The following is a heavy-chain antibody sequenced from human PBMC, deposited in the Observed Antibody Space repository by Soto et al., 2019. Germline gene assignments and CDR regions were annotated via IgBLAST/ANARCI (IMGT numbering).Heavy chain of an antibody. CDR1: GGSISSSSYY. D-gene: IGHD4-17*01. V-gene: IGHV4-39*01. CDR2: IYYSGST. Sequence: QLQLQESGPGLVKPSETLSLTCTVSGGSISSSSYYWGWIRQPPGKGLEWIGSIYYSGSTYYNPSLKSRVTISVDTSKNQFSLKLSSVTAADTAVYYCARPSDKTAYDWFDPWGQGTLVTVSS. CDR3: ARPSDKTAYDWFDP. J-gene: IGHJ5*02.